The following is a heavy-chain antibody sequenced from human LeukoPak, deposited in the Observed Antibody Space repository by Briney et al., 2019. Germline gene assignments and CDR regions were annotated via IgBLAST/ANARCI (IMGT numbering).Heavy chain of an antibody. J-gene: IGHJ4*02. CDR1: RFTISNYA. Sequence: GGSLRLSCAASRFTISNYAMSWIRQAPGKGPEWVSAISISGATTYYADSVKGRFTISRDNSKNTMYLQVNSLRAEDTAIYYCARSQFDYWGQGILVTVSS. V-gene: IGHV3-23*01. CDR3: ARSQFDY. CDR2: ISISGATT.